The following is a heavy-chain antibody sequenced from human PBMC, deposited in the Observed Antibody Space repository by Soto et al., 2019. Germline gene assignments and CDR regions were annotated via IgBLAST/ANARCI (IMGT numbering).Heavy chain of an antibody. CDR3: AKALYDFWSGYSYAMDV. V-gene: IGHV3-23*01. CDR1: EFTFSTYA. CDR2: ISGSGDAT. J-gene: IGHJ6*02. D-gene: IGHD3-3*01. Sequence: ELQLLESGGGLVQPGGFLRLSCEASEFTFSTYAMSWVRQAPGQGLEWLSAISGSGDATIYADSVKGRFTISRDNSENMVYLEMDSLGADDTAVYYCAKALYDFWSGYSYAMDVWGQGTTVTVSS.